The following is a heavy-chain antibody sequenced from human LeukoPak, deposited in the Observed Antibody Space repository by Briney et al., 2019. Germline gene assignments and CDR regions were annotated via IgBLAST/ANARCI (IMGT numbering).Heavy chain of an antibody. CDR1: GYTFTSYY. CDR2: INPSGGST. CDR3: ARDLQLDVLRFLVWLPYGMDV. Sequence: ASVKVSCKASGYTFTSYYMHWVRQAPGQGLEWMGIINPSGGSTSYAQKFQGRVTMTRDTSTSTVYMELSSLRSEDTAVYYCARDLQLDVLRFLVWLPYGMDVWGQGTTDTVSS. V-gene: IGHV1-46*01. D-gene: IGHD3-3*01. J-gene: IGHJ6*02.